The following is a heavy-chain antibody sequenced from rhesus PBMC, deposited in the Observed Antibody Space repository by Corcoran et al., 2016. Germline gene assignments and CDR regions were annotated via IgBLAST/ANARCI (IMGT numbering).Heavy chain of an antibody. J-gene: IGHJ6*01. D-gene: IGHD3-28*01. CDR2: INPSNSNT. CDR1: GYTFTSYS. Sequence: QVQLVQSGAEVKKPGASVKLSCKASGYTFTSYSINWVRQAHGQGLEWMRRINPSNSNTGYAKKFQGRVTMTRDTYTSTAYMELSSLRSEDTAVYYCAREKWLLIYGLDSWGQGVVVTVSS. CDR3: AREKWLLIYGLDS. V-gene: IGHV1-200*01.